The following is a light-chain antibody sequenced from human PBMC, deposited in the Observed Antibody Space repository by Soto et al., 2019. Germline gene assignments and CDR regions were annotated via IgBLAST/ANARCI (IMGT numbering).Light chain of an antibody. CDR1: QSVSNY. J-gene: IGKJ1*01. CDR3: QQYFNWPRS. CDR2: GAS. V-gene: IGKV3-15*01. Sequence: EIVMTQSPPILSMSPGEKATLSCRASQSVSNYLAWYQQKPGQAPRLLIFGASTRATAVPATFSGSGSGTEFTLTISSLQSEDFAVYYCQQYFNWPRSFGQGTRVEVK.